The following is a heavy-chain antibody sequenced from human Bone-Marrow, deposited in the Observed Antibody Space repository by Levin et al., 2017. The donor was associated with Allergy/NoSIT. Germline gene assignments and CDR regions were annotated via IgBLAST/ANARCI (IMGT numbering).Heavy chain of an antibody. Sequence: GGSLRLSCAASGFTFGSYGMHWVRQAPGKGLEWVAVISYDGSNKYYADSVKGRFTISRDNSKNTLYLQMNSLRAEDTAVYYCAKDFSYSSSFNFDYWGQGTLVTVSS. V-gene: IGHV3-30*18. D-gene: IGHD6-6*01. CDR3: AKDFSYSSSFNFDY. CDR1: GFTFGSYG. CDR2: ISYDGSNK. J-gene: IGHJ4*02.